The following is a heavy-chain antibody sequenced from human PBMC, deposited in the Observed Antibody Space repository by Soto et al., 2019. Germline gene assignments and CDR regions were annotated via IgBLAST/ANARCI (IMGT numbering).Heavy chain of an antibody. CDR3: ARDNDRPQLGGNYYYILDV. CDR1: GGTFRTAA. CDR2: IMPVFRTP. D-gene: IGHD2-8*01. V-gene: IGHV1-69*12. J-gene: IGHJ6*02. Sequence: QVQLEQSGAEVKKPGSSVKVSCKASGGTFRTAAISWVRQAPGQGLEWMGGIMPVFRTPDYAQKFPGRVTSTADESTNTAYVELSGLRSDDTAVYYSARDNDRPQLGGNYYYILDVWGQGTTITVSS.